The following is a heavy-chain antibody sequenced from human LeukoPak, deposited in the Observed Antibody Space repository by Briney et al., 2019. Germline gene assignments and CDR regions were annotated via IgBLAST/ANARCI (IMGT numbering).Heavy chain of an antibody. CDR2: ISWNSGSI. J-gene: IGHJ4*02. CDR3: ATGWGPETSDRFDY. Sequence: GRSLRLSCAASGFTFDDYAMHWVRQAPGKGLEWVSGISWNSGSIGYADSVKGRFTISRDNAKNSLYLQMNSLRAEDTALYYCATGWGPETSDRFDYWGQGTLVTVSS. V-gene: IGHV3-9*01. D-gene: IGHD6-19*01. CDR1: GFTFDDYA.